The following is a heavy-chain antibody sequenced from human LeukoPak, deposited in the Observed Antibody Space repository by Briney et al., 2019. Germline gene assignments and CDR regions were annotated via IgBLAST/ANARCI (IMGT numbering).Heavy chain of an antibody. CDR2: INTDGRNT. J-gene: IGHJ5*02. Sequence: GGSLRLSCSASGFTFSSYWMHWVRQAPEKGLVWVSRINTDGRNTTYADSVEGRFTISRDNAKNTLFLQMNSLRAEDTAVYYCARDVYGRFDPWGQGTLVTVSS. D-gene: IGHD2/OR15-2a*01. V-gene: IGHV3-74*01. CDR3: ARDVYGRFDP. CDR1: GFTFSSYW.